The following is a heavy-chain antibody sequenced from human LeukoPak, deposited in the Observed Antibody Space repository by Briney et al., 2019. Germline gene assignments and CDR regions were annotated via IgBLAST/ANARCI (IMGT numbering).Heavy chain of an antibody. V-gene: IGHV1-18*01. J-gene: IGHJ4*02. D-gene: IGHD6-6*01. CDR2: ISAYNGNT. CDR3: ARTSDEYSSSYFDY. Sequence: GASVKVSCKASGYTFTSYGISWVRQAPGQGLEWMGWISAYNGNTKYAQKLQGRVTVTTDTSTSTAYMELRSLRSDDTAVYHCARTSDEYSSSYFDYWGQGTLVTVSS. CDR1: GYTFTSYG.